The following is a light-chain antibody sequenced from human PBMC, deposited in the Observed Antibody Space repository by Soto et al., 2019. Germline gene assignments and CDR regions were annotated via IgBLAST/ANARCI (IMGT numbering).Light chain of an antibody. V-gene: IGKV1-5*01. CDR1: QTINSW. Sequence: DIQMTQSPSTLSASVGDRVTITCRASQTINSWLAWYQQKPGKAPKVLIFDASSLKTGVPSRFSGSGSGTEFTLTISSLQPDDFATYFCQQYNTHMFTFGPGTKVGIK. J-gene: IGKJ3*01. CDR2: DAS. CDR3: QQYNTHMFT.